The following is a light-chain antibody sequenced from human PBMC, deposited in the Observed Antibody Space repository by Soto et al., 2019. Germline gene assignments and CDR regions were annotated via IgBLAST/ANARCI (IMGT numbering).Light chain of an antibody. Sequence: EIVLTQSPGTLSLSPWERATLSCSASQSVSSSYLAWYKQKPGQAPRLLIYGASSRATGIPDRFSGSGSGKDFTLTIRRLENEDFAAYYCQKYGSSPWTCGQGTKGDIK. CDR2: GAS. CDR3: QKYGSSPWT. V-gene: IGKV3-20*01. CDR1: QSVSSSY. J-gene: IGKJ1*01.